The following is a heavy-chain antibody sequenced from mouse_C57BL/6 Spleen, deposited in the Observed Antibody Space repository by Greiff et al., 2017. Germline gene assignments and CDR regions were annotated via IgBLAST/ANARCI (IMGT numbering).Heavy chain of an antibody. CDR3: ARSDSNYDSDY. J-gene: IGHJ2*01. CDR1: GYTFTSYW. V-gene: IGHV1-59*01. Sequence: QVQLQQSGAELVRPGTSVKLSCKASGYTFTSYWMHWVKQRPGQGLEWIGVIDPSDSYTNYNQKFKGKATLTVDTSSSTAYMQLSSLTSEDSAVYYCARSDSNYDSDYWGQGTTLTVPS. D-gene: IGHD2-5*01. CDR2: IDPSDSYT.